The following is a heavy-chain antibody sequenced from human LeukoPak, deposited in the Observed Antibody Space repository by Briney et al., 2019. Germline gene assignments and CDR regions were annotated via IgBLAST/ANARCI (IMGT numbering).Heavy chain of an antibody. Sequence: GGSLRLSCAASGFTFSSYAMHWVRQAPGKGLEWVAVISYDGSNKYYADSVKGRFTISRDNAKNSLYLQMNSLRAEDTAVYYCARVMGFGEPIPYGMDVWGQGTTVTVSS. CDR1: GFTFSSYA. CDR2: ISYDGSNK. J-gene: IGHJ6*02. CDR3: ARVMGFGEPIPYGMDV. D-gene: IGHD3-10*01. V-gene: IGHV3-30-3*01.